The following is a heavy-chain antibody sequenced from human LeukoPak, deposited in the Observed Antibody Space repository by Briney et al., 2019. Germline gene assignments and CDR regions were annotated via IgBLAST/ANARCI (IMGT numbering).Heavy chain of an antibody. CDR3: AKLQGAYSYGPLDY. D-gene: IGHD5-18*01. Sequence: GGSLRLSCASSGFTFSSYGMHWVRQAPGKGLEWVAVISYDGSYKYYADSAKGRFTISRDNSKNMLYLQMNGLRAEDTAVYFCAKLQGAYSYGPLDYWGQGTLVTVSS. J-gene: IGHJ4*02. CDR1: GFTFSSYG. V-gene: IGHV3-30*18. CDR2: ISYDGSYK.